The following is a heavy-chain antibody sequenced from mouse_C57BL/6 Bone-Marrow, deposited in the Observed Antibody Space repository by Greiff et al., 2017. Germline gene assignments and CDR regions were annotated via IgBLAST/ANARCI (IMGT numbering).Heavy chain of an antibody. V-gene: IGHV1-50*01. J-gene: IGHJ2*01. CDR3: GRGYFDY. CDR1: GYTFTSYW. CDR2: IDPSDSYT. Sequence: QVQLQQPGAELVKPGASVKLSCKASGYTFTSYWMQWVKQRPGQGLEWIGEIDPSDSYTNYNQKFKGKATLTVDTSSSTAYMQLSSLTSEDSAVYYCGRGYFDYWGQGTTLTVSS.